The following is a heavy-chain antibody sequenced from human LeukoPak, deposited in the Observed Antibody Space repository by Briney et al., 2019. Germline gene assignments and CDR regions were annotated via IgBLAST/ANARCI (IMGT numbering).Heavy chain of an antibody. V-gene: IGHV1-58*02. CDR3: AAGTTHYYDSSGYYLDAFDI. CDR1: GFTFTSSA. CDR2: IVVGSGNT. Sequence: EASVKVSCKASGFTFTSSAMQWVRQARGQRLEWIGWIVVGSGNTNYAQKFQERVTITRDMSTSTAYMELSSLRSEDTAVYYCAAGTTHYYDSSGYYLDAFDIWGQGTMVTVSS. J-gene: IGHJ3*02. D-gene: IGHD3-22*01.